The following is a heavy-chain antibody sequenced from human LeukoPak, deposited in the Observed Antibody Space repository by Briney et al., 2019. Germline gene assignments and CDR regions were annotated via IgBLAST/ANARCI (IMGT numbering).Heavy chain of an antibody. V-gene: IGHV4-34*01. CDR3: ARGYGSGSYYAY. CDR1: GGSFSGYY. D-gene: IGHD3-10*01. CDR2: INHSGST. Sequence: SETLSLTCAVYGGSFSGYYWGWIRQPPGKGLEWIGEINHSGSTNYNPSLKSRVTISVDTSKNQFSLKLNSVTAADTAVYYCARGYGSGSYYAYWGQGTLVTVSS. J-gene: IGHJ4*02.